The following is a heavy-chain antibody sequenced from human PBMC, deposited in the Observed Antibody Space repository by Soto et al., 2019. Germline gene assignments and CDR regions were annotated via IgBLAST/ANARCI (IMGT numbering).Heavy chain of an antibody. CDR1: AFTFRNVW. J-gene: IGHJ4*02. D-gene: IGHD2-21*02. CDR3: ATGSVTMDF. CDR2: IKSKTEGGTT. V-gene: IGHV3-15*07. Sequence: GGSLRLSCAASAFTFRNVWMNWVRQAPGKGLEWVGRIKSKTEGGTTDYDAPVKVRFTISRDDSKNTMYLQMNSLKTEDTAVYYCATGSVTMDFWGQGTQVTVSS.